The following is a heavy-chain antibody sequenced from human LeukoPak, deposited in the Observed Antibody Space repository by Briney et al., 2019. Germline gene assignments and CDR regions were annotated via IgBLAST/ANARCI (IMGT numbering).Heavy chain of an antibody. CDR1: GFIFSNYA. CDR3: ARKGNGALDI. Sequence: GGSLRLSCAPSGFIFSNYAMSWVRQAPGKGLEWVSDISDIGASTNYVGSAKGRFTISRDNSKNMLYMQMNSLRAEDTALYYCARKGNGALDIWGQGTMVTVSS. J-gene: IGHJ3*02. D-gene: IGHD1-1*01. CDR2: ISDIGAST. V-gene: IGHV3-23*01.